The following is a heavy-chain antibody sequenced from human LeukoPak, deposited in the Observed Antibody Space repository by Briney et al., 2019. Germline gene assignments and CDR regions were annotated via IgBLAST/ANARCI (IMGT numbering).Heavy chain of an antibody. V-gene: IGHV1-2*02. CDR3: AREGLRWFGELLLYFDY. CDR1: GYTFTGYY. CDR2: INPNSGGT. J-gene: IGHJ4*02. Sequence: ASVKVSCKASGYTFTGYYMHWVRQAPGQGLEWMGWINPNSGGTNYAQKFQGRVTMTRDTSISTAYMELSRLRSDDTAVYYCAREGLRWFGELLLYFDYWGQGTLVTVSS. D-gene: IGHD3-10*01.